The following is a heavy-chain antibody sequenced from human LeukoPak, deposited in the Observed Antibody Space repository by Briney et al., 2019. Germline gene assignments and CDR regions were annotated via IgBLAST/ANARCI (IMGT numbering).Heavy chain of an antibody. CDR1: GYTFTSYY. Sequence: ASVKVSCKASGYTFTSYYMHWVRQAPGQGLEWVGIINPSVGSTSYAPKLQGRVTMTRDTSTNTVYMELSSLRSEDTAVYYCARAPANYGIDDYWGQGTLATVSS. D-gene: IGHD3-16*01. CDR3: ARAPANYGIDDY. CDR2: INPSVGST. V-gene: IGHV1-46*04. J-gene: IGHJ4*02.